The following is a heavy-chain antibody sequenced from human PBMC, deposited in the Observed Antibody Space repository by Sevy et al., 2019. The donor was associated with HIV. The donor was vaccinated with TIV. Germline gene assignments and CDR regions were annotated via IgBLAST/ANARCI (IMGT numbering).Heavy chain of an antibody. V-gene: IGHV4-61*01. CDR1: GGSVSSGSYY. CDR2: SYYSGST. CDR3: ARDFTKGDAFDI. Sequence: SETLSLTCTVSGGSVSSGSYYWSWIRQPPGKGLEWIGYSYYSGSTNYNPSLKSRVTISVDTSKNQFSLKLSSVTAADTAVYYCARDFTKGDAFDIWGQGTMVTVSS. J-gene: IGHJ3*02. D-gene: IGHD3-3*01.